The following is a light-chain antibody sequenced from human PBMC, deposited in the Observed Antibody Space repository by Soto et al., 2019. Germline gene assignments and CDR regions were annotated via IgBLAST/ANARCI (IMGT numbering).Light chain of an antibody. Sequence: EIVLTQSPGTLSLSPGERATLSCRASHTISSSYLAWYQQKPGQAPRLLMYGISRRATGIPDRFSASGSGTHFTLTITRPEHEDLAVYYCTTYVTSSPMTFGQGTKVEI. CDR1: HTISSSY. V-gene: IGKV3-20*01. CDR3: TTYVTSSPMT. J-gene: IGKJ1*01. CDR2: GIS.